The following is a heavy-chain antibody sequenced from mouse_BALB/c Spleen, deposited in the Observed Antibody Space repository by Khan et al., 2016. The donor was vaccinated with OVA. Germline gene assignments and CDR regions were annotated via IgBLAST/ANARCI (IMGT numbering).Heavy chain of an antibody. V-gene: IGHV14-3*02. J-gene: IGHJ2*01. CDR1: GFNIKDTY. Sequence: VQLQQSGAELVKPGASVKLSCTASGFNIKDTYMYWVKQRPEQGLEWIGRIDPANGNTKYDPKFQGKATITAAKSSHTAYLQLSSLTSEDTAVYYCARKDYRYDDYFDYWGQGTTLTVSS. CDR3: ARKDYRYDDYFDY. D-gene: IGHD2-14*01. CDR2: IDPANGNT.